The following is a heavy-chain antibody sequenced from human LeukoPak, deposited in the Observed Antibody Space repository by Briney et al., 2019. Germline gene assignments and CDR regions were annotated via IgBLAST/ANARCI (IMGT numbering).Heavy chain of an antibody. CDR2: IYYSEST. CDR1: GGSMSSSSYY. V-gene: IGHV4-39*07. Sequence: SETLSLTCTVSGGSMSSSSYYWGWIRQPPGKGLEWIGSIYYSESTYQNPSLKSRVTISVDTSKNQFSLKLSSVTAADTAVYYCARASSYYYYMDVWGKGTTVTISS. J-gene: IGHJ6*03. CDR3: ARASSYYYYMDV.